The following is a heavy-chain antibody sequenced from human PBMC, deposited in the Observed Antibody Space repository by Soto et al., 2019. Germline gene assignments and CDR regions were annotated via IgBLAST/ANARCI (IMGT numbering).Heavy chain of an antibody. D-gene: IGHD3-9*01. J-gene: IGHJ6*02. V-gene: IGHV5-51*01. CDR1: GYSFTSYW. Sequence: GESLKISCKGSGYSFTSYWIGWVRQMPGKGLEWMGIIYPGDSGTRYSPSFQGQVTISADKSIGTAYLQWSSLKASDTAMYYCARSHPDLTYGMDVWGQGTTVTVSS. CDR3: ARSHPDLTYGMDV. CDR2: IYPGDSGT.